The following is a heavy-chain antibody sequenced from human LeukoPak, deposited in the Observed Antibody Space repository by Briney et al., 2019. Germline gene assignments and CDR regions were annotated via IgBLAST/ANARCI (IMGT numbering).Heavy chain of an antibody. CDR3: AGHPVLGQRLVPSIDY. D-gene: IGHD6-13*01. CDR1: GFIFSTYW. Sequence: GSLRLSCAASGFIFSTYWMSWVRQAPGKVLEWVGEINHSGSTNYNPSLKSRVTISVDTSKNQFSLKLSSVTAADTAVYYCAGHPVLGQRLVPSIDYWGQGTLVTVSS. CDR2: INHSGST. J-gene: IGHJ4*02. V-gene: IGHV4-34*08.